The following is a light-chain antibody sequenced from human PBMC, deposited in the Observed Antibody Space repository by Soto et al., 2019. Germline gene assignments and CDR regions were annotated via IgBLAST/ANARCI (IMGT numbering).Light chain of an antibody. Sequence: QSALTQPASVSGSPGQSITISCTGTSSDVGTYNYVSWYQQHPGKAPTLMIYEVNNRPSGVSNRFSGSKSDNTASLTISGLQAEDEADYYCSSYRGSSTLYGFGTGTKVTVL. J-gene: IGLJ1*01. V-gene: IGLV2-14*01. CDR3: SSYRGSSTLYG. CDR1: SSDVGTYNY. CDR2: EVN.